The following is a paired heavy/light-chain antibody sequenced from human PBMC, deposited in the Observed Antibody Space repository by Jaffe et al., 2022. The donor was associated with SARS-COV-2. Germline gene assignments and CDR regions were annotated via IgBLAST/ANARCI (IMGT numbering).Light chain of an antibody. Sequence: SYVLTQPPSVSVAPGQTARITCGGDTIGSESVHWYQQKPGQAPVLVVYDDSDRPSGIPERFSGSNSGNTATLTISRVEAGDEADYYCQVWDSSSDHRRVFGGGTKLTVL. J-gene: IGLJ3*02. CDR3: QVWDSSSDHRRV. CDR2: DDS. V-gene: IGLV3-21*02. CDR1: TIGSES.
Heavy chain of an antibody. CDR3: ARGGDPPFRDVH. CDR2: IYYSGTA. J-gene: IGHJ4*02. V-gene: IGHV4-39*01. Sequence: QLQLQESGPGLVKPSETLSLTCTVSGGSISSSSYYWGWIRQPPGKGLEWIGNIYYSGTASYNPSLRSRVTISVDTSKNQFSLKLTSVTAADTAVYYCARGGDPPFRDVHWGQGTLVTVSS. CDR1: GGSISSSSYY. D-gene: IGHD3-16*01.